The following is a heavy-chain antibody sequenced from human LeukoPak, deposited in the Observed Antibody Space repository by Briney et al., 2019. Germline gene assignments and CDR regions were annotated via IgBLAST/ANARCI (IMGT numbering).Heavy chain of an antibody. V-gene: IGHV3-48*03. D-gene: IGHD5-18*01. CDR3: ARRATTERGHSYGLDF. Sequence: GGSLRLSCAASGFTFSSYEMNWVRQAPGKGLEWVSYISSSGSTIYYADSVKGRFTISRDNAKNSLYLQMNSLRAEDTAMYYCARRATTERGHSYGLDFWGQGTLVTVSS. J-gene: IGHJ4*02. CDR1: GFTFSSYE. CDR2: ISSSGSTI.